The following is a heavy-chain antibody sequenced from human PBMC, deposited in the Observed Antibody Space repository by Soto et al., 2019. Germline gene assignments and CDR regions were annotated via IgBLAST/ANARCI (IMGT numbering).Heavy chain of an antibody. D-gene: IGHD5-18*01. J-gene: IGHJ6*03. V-gene: IGHV4-39*01. CDR1: GGSISSSRSY. Sequence: ETLSLTCNVSGGSISSSRSYWAWFRQPPGKELEWIANIFYAGNTYYNPSLKSRVTVSVDTSKNQFSLKLSSVTAADTAVYYCARLLIRGYSYGTNYYYYMDVWGKGTTVTVSS. CDR3: ARLLIRGYSYGTNYYYYMDV. CDR2: IFYAGNT.